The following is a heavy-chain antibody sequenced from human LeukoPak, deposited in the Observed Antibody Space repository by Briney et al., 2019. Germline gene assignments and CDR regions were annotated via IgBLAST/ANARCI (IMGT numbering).Heavy chain of an antibody. D-gene: IGHD6-19*01. Sequence: GESLKISCKGSGYSFTSYWIGWVRQMPGKGLEWMGIIYPGDSDTGYSPSFQGQVTISADKPISTAYLQWSSLKASDTAMYYCARPQWPQTVDAFDIWGQGTMVTVSS. CDR1: GYSFTSYW. J-gene: IGHJ3*02. V-gene: IGHV5-51*01. CDR2: IYPGDSDT. CDR3: ARPQWPQTVDAFDI.